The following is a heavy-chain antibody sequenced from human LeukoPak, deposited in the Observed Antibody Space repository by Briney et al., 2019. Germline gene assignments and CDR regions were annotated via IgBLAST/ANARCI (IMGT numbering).Heavy chain of an antibody. CDR2: LGSSGTGI. J-gene: IGHJ4*02. CDR1: GFTFSDYY. V-gene: IGHV3-11*04. CDR3: ARPGLTGIAAAQGDS. D-gene: IGHD6-13*01. Sequence: GGSLRLSCAPSGFTFSDYYVGWIRQAPGKGLEWVSFLGSSGTGIYYADFVKGRFTISRDNATNSMYLPMNSLRAEDTAVYYCARPGLTGIAAAQGDSWGQGTLVTVSS.